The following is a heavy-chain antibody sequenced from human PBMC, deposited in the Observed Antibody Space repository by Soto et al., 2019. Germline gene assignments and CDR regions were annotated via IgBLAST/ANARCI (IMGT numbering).Heavy chain of an antibody. V-gene: IGHV1-69*13. CDR3: ARDTIFGVVIIGRDAFDI. D-gene: IGHD3-3*01. CDR1: GGTFSSYA. CDR2: IIPIFGTA. J-gene: IGHJ3*02. Sequence: GASVKVSCKASGGTFSSYAISWVRQAPGQGLEWMGGIIPIFGTANYAQKFQGRVTITGDESTSTAYMELSSLRSEDTAVYYCARDTIFGVVIIGRDAFDIWGQGTMVTVSS.